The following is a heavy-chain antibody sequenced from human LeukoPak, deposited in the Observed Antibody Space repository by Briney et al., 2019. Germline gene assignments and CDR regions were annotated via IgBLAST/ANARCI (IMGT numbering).Heavy chain of an antibody. CDR2: IIPIFGTA. D-gene: IGHD6-6*01. CDR3: AREIRRQLVRYYYYYMDV. Sequence: GASVKVSCKASGGTFSSYAISWVRQVPGQGLEWMGGIIPIFGTANYAQKFQGRVTITTDESTSTAYMELSSLRSEDTAVYYCAREIRRQLVRYYYYYMDVWGKGTTVTVSS. CDR1: GGTFSSYA. V-gene: IGHV1-69*05. J-gene: IGHJ6*03.